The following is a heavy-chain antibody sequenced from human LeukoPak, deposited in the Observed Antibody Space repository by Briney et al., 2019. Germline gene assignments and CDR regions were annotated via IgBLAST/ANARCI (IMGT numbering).Heavy chain of an antibody. CDR1: GGSISSSSYY. J-gene: IGHJ4*02. CDR3: ARHELPEGGSYDY. V-gene: IGHV4-39*01. Sequence: PSETLSLTCTVSGGSISSSSYYWGWIRQPPGKGLEWIGSIYYSGSTYYNPSLKSRVTISVDTSKNQFSLKLSSVTAADTAVYYCARHELPEGGSYDYWGQGTLVTVSS. D-gene: IGHD1-26*01. CDR2: IYYSGST.